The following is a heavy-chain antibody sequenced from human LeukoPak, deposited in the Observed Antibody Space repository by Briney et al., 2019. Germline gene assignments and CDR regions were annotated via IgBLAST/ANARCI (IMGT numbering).Heavy chain of an antibody. J-gene: IGHJ4*02. D-gene: IGHD3-10*01. V-gene: IGHV4-39*01. CDR2: IYYSGST. CDR1: GFIFSTYW. CDR3: ARGPLLWFGEYRGYFDY. Sequence: GSLRLSCAASGFIFSTYWMNWVRQAPGKGLEWIGSIYYSGSTYYNPSLKSRVTISVDTSKNQFSLKLSSVTAADTAVYYCARGPLLWFGEYRGYFDYWGQGTLVTVSS.